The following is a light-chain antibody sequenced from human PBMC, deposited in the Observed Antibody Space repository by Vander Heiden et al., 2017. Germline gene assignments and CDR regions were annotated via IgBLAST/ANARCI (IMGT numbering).Light chain of an antibody. CDR2: EVN. J-gene: IGLJ3*02. Sequence: QSALTQPPSASGSPGQSVTISCTGTSSDVGGDNYVSWYQQHPGKAPKLLIYEVNKRPSGVPDRFSGSKSGNTASLTVSGLQAGDEADYYCNSYLSNGNWVFGGGTQLTVL. CDR1: SSDVGGDNY. V-gene: IGLV2-8*01. CDR3: NSYLSNGNWV.